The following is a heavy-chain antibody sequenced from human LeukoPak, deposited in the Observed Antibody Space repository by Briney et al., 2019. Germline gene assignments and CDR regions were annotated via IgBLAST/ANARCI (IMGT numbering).Heavy chain of an antibody. D-gene: IGHD6-19*01. J-gene: IGHJ4*01. V-gene: IGHV3-30*02. CDR3: ATIAMAGPFDY. Sequence: GGALRLSCAGSGCPFGSYAMHWVRQAPGKGLEWVAFIRYDGNIQYYADSVKGRFTISRDNSKDPLYLQMSSLRAEDTAVYYCATIAMAGPFDYWGQGTLVTVSS. CDR1: GCPFGSYA. CDR2: IRYDGNIQ.